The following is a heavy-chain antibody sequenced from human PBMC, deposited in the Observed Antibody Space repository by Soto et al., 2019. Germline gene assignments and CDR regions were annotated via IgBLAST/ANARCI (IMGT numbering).Heavy chain of an antibody. V-gene: IGHV3-30*18. CDR2: ISSDGRNK. CDR1: GFSFSTYG. Sequence: PGGSLRLSCVASGFSFSTYGMHCVRQAPGKGLEWVAVISSDGRNKYYADSVKGRFTISRDNSKNTLFLQMNSLRAEDTAVYYCAKDLSPGSADYYFDYWGQGTLVTVSS. CDR3: AKDLSPGSADYYFDY. J-gene: IGHJ4*02.